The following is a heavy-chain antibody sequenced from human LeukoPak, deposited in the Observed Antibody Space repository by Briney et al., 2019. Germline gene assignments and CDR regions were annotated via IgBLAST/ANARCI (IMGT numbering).Heavy chain of an antibody. CDR1: GGSISSYY. V-gene: IGHV4-59*01. CDR3: ARDKLSTHYYDSSGHNWFDP. J-gene: IGHJ5*02. CDR2: IYYSGST. Sequence: SETLSLTCTVSGGSISSYYWSWIRQPPGKGLEWIGYIYYSGSTNYNPSLKSRVTISVDTSKNQFSLKLSSVTAADTAVYYSARDKLSTHYYDSSGHNWFDPWGQGTLVTVSS. D-gene: IGHD3-22*01.